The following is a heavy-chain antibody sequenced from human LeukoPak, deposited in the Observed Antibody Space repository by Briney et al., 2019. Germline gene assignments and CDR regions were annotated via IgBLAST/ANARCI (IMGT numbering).Heavy chain of an antibody. J-gene: IGHJ4*02. V-gene: IGHV3-7*01. D-gene: IGHD1-1*01. CDR1: GFSFSRYW. CDR2: INQDGSGK. Sequence: GGSLRLSCVASGFSFSRYWMSWVRQAPGKGLEWVANINQDGSGKYYVDSVKGRFTISRDNSKNSFYLQMSSLRAEDTAVYYCARGTPGDYWGQGTLVTVSS. CDR3: ARGTPGDY.